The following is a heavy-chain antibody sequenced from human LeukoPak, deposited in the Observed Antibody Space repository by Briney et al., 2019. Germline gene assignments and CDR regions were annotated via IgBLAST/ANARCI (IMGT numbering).Heavy chain of an antibody. CDR3: ARSLVNYIAVAGIDY. D-gene: IGHD6-19*01. V-gene: IGHV1-2*06. Sequence: EASVKVSCKASGYTFTGYYMHWVRQAPGQGLEWMGRINPNSGGTNYAQKFQGRVTMTRDTSISTAYMELSRLRSDDTAVYYCARSLVNYIAVAGIDYWGQGTLVTVSS. CDR2: INPNSGGT. J-gene: IGHJ4*02. CDR1: GYTFTGYY.